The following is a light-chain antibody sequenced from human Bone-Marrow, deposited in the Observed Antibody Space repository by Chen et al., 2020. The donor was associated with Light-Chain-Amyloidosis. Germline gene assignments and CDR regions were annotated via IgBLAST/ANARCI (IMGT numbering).Light chain of an antibody. V-gene: IGLV1-40*01. Sequence: SVLTPPPPVSGAPGPRVTISCPGSSSNIGAGYDVHWYQQLPGTAPKLLIYGNSNRPSGVPDRFSGSKSDTSASLAITGLQAEDEADYYCQSYDSSLSGWVFGGGTKLTVL. CDR1: SSNIGAGYD. J-gene: IGLJ3*02. CDR2: GNS. CDR3: QSYDSSLSGWV.